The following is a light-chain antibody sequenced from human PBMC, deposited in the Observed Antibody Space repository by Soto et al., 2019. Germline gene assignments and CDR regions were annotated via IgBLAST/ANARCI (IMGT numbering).Light chain of an antibody. CDR3: QQYGSAPET. Sequence: EIVLTQSPGTLSLSPGERATLSCRASQSVSSSYLAWYQQKPGQAPRLLIYGASSRATGIPDRFSGSGSGTDFTLTISRLEPEDFAVDYCQQYGSAPETFGQGANVEIK. J-gene: IGKJ1*01. CDR1: QSVSSSY. CDR2: GAS. V-gene: IGKV3-20*01.